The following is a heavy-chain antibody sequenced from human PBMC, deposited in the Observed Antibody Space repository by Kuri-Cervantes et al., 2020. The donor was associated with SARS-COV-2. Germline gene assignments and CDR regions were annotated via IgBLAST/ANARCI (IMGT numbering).Heavy chain of an antibody. Sequence: GGSLRLSCAASGFTFSSYGMHWVRQAPGKGLEWVSSISSSSTYIYYPDSVKGRFTNSRDNAKNSLFLQMNSLRAEDTAVYYCARDRSFTPDYWGQGTLVTVSS. D-gene: IGHD3-10*01. CDR2: ISSSSTYI. CDR1: GFTFSSYG. CDR3: ARDRSFTPDY. J-gene: IGHJ4*02. V-gene: IGHV3-21*01.